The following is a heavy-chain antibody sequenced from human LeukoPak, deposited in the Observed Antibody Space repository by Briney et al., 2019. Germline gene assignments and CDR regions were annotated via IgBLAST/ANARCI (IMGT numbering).Heavy chain of an antibody. V-gene: IGHV1-69*02. Sequence: SVKVSCKASGGTFSSYTVSWVRQDPGQGLEWMGRIIPILGIANYAQKFQGRVTITADKSTSTAYMELSSLTSEDTAVYYCARTQLTGDLVFDYWGQGTLVTVSS. CDR2: IIPILGIA. D-gene: IGHD7-27*01. CDR1: GGTFSSYT. CDR3: ARTQLTGDLVFDY. J-gene: IGHJ4*02.